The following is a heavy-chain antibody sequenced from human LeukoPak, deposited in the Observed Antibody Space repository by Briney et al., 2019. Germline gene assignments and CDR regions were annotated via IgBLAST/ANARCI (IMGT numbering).Heavy chain of an antibody. CDR3: AKGFSQDY. CDR1: GFTFSSYG. CDR2: ISYDGSNK. Sequence: GRSLRLSCAASGFTFSSYGMRWVRQAPGKGLEWVAVISYDGSNKYYADSVKGRFTISRDNSKNTLYLQMNSLRAEDTAVYYCAKGFSQDYWGQGTLVTVSS. J-gene: IGHJ4*02. V-gene: IGHV3-30*18. D-gene: IGHD2/OR15-2a*01.